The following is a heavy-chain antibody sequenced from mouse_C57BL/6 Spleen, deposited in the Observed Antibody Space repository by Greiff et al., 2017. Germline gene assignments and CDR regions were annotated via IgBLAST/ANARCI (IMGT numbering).Heavy chain of an antibody. V-gene: IGHV1-81*01. CDR3: ARPGGSNDSWFAY. D-gene: IGHD2-12*01. CDR2: IYPRSGNT. CDR1: GYTFTSYG. Sequence: VQLQQSGAELARPGASVKLSCTASGYTFTSYGISWVKQRTGQGLEWIGEIYPRSGNTYYNEKFKGKATLTADKSSSTAYMELRSRRSEDAAVDFCARPGGSNDSWFAYWGQGTLVTVSA. J-gene: IGHJ3*01.